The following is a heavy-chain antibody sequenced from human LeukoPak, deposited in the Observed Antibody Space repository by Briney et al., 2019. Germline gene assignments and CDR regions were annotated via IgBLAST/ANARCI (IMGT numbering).Heavy chain of an antibody. V-gene: IGHV1-8*01. J-gene: IGHJ4*02. CDR2: MDPNSGNT. Sequence: GASVKVSCKASGYTFTSYDINWVRQATGQGLEWMGWMDPNSGNTGYAQKFQGRVTMTRDTSISTAYMELSSLRSEDTAVYYCARDQLRETTRDYWGQGTLVTVSS. D-gene: IGHD4-17*01. CDR3: ARDQLRETTRDY. CDR1: GYTFTSYD.